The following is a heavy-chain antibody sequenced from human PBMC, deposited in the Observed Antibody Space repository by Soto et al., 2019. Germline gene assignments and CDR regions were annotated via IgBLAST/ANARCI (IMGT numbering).Heavy chain of an antibody. Sequence: SETLSLTCAVYGGSFSGYYWSWIRQPPGKGLEWIGEINHGGSTNYNPSLKSRVTISVDTSKNQFSLKLSSVTAADTAVYYCARGRGSSSPSNDYWGQGTLVTVSS. CDR2: INHGGST. J-gene: IGHJ4*02. CDR1: GGSFSGYY. CDR3: ARGRGSSSPSNDY. V-gene: IGHV4-34*01. D-gene: IGHD6-6*01.